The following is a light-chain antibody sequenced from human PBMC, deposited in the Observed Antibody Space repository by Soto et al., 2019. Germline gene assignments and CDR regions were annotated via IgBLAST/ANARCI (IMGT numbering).Light chain of an antibody. CDR1: SSNIGSNT. V-gene: IGLV1-44*01. CDR3: AAWDDSLRIVV. Sequence: QSVLTQPPSASGTPGQRVTISCSGSSSNIGSNTVNWYQQLPGTAPKLLIYSNNQRASGVPDRFSGSKSDTSGSLTISGLQSEDEADYYCAAWDDSLRIVVFGGGTKLTVL. CDR2: SNN. J-gene: IGLJ2*01.